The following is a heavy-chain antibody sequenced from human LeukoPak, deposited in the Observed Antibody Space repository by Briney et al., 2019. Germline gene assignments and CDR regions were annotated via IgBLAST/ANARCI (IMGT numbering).Heavy chain of an antibody. J-gene: IGHJ4*02. V-gene: IGHV3-23*01. CDR1: GLTFSSYT. Sequence: GGSLRLSCAASGLTFSSYTMSWVRQAPGKGLEWVSGISTGGGYTYYADSVKGRFTISRDNSKNTLYLQMNSLRAEDTAVYYCARGWDIVATSFDYWGQGTLVTVSS. D-gene: IGHD5-12*01. CDR3: ARGWDIVATSFDY. CDR2: ISTGGGYT.